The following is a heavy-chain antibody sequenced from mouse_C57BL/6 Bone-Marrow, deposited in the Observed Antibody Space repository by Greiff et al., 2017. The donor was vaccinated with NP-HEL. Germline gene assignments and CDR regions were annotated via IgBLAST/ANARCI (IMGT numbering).Heavy chain of an antibody. J-gene: IGHJ3*01. CDR1: GYTFTSYW. Sequence: VKLQQPGAELVMPGASVKLSCKASGYTFTSYWMHWVKQRPGQGLEWIGEIDPSDSYTNYNQKFKGKSTLTVDKSSSTAYMQPSSLTSEDSAVYYCARSGFCYDYDDFAYWGQGTLVTVSA. V-gene: IGHV1-69*01. CDR2: IDPSDSYT. D-gene: IGHD2-4*01. CDR3: ARSGFCYDYDDFAY.